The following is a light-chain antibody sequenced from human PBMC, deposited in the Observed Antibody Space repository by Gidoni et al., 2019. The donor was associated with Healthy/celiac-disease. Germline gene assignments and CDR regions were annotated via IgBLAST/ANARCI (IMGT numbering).Light chain of an antibody. V-gene: IGLV3-19*01. CDR2: GKD. CDR3: SSRDSSGDHVV. CDR1: SLISHY. J-gene: IGLJ2*01. Sequence: SSDLTQAPTVSVSLGQTVNITCRGDSLISHYASWYQQKPGQAPLLVIYGKDDRPSGIPDRFSGSTSGKTASLTITAVQADDEADYYCSSRDSSGDHVVFGGGTNLAVL.